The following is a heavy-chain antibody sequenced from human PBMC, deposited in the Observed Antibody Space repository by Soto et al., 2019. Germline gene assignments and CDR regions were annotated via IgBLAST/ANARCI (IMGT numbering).Heavy chain of an antibody. D-gene: IGHD2-2*01. V-gene: IGHV4-4*07. Sequence: SETLSLTCTVSGGSISSYYWSWIRQPAGKGLEWIGRIYTSGSTNYNPSLKSRVTMSVDTSKNQFSLKLSSVTAADTAVYYCARSVGYCSSTSCYHYYYGMDAWGQGTTVTVSS. J-gene: IGHJ6*02. CDR2: IYTSGST. CDR1: GGSISSYY. CDR3: ARSVGYCSSTSCYHYYYGMDA.